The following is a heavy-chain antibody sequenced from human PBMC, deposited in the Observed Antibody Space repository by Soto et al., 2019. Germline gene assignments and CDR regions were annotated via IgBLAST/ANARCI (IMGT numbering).Heavy chain of an antibody. CDR3: APHLWFGELYY. V-gene: IGHV1-46*01. Sequence: GASVKVSCKASGYTFTSYYMHWVRQAPGQGLEWMGIINPSGGSTSYAQKFQGRVTMTRDTSTSTVYMELNSLRAEDTAVYYCAPHLWFGELYYWGQGTLVTVSS. CDR1: GYTFTSYY. CDR2: INPSGGST. D-gene: IGHD3-10*01. J-gene: IGHJ4*02.